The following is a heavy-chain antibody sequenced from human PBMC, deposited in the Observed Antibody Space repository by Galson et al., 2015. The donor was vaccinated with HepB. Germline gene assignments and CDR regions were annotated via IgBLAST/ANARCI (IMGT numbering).Heavy chain of an antibody. Sequence: SLRLSCAASGFTFSSYGMHWVRQAPGKGLEWVAVIWYDGSNKYYADSVKGRFTISRDNSKNTLYLQMNSLRAEDTAVYYCARRDPYNSYGMDVWGQGTTVTVSS. CDR2: IWYDGSNK. V-gene: IGHV3-33*01. CDR3: ARRDPYNSYGMDV. J-gene: IGHJ6*02. CDR1: GFTFSSYG. D-gene: IGHD1-1*01.